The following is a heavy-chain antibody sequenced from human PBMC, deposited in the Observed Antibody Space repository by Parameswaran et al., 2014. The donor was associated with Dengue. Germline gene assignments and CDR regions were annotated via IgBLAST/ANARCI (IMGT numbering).Heavy chain of an antibody. J-gene: IGHJ4*02. D-gene: IGHD3-22*01. Sequence: SWVRQAPGQGLEWMGWISAYNGNTNYAQKLQGRVTMTTDTSTSTAYMELRSLRSDDTAVYYCARYYYDSSGYYYDDYWGQGTLVTVSS. CDR2: ISAYNGNT. CDR3: ARYYYDSSGYYYDDY. V-gene: IGHV1-18*01.